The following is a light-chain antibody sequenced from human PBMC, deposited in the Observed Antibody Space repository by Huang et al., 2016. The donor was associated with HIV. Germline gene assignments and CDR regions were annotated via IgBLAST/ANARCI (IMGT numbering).Light chain of an antibody. CDR2: AAS. V-gene: IGKV3-20*01. CDR3: HQYGTSVGT. Sequence: EIVLTQSPGTLSLSPGGRATLSCGASQTVSNNFLAWYQHKPGQAPRLLIYAASSRATGIPDRFSGSGSRRDFNLTISRLEPEDFAVYYCHQYGTSVGTFGPGTKVDVK. J-gene: IGKJ1*01. CDR1: QTVSNNF.